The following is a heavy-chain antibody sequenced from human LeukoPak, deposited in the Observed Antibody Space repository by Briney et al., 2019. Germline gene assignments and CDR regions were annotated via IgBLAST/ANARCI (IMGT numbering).Heavy chain of an antibody. V-gene: IGHV1-46*01. Sequence: GASVKVSCKASGYTFTSYAMNWVRQAPGQGLEWMGIINPSGSYTSYAQKFQGRVTMTRDTSTSTVYMELSSLRSEDTAVYYCARDNSGGSTWWFDPWGQGTLVTVSS. D-gene: IGHD2-15*01. CDR1: GYTFTSYA. CDR3: ARDNSGGSTWWFDP. J-gene: IGHJ5*02. CDR2: INPSGSYT.